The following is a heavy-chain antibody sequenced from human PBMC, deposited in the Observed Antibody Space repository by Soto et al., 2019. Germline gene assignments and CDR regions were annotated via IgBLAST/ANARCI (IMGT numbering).Heavy chain of an antibody. Sequence: PSETLSLTCTVSGGSISSCAYFWSWIRHSPRKGLEWIGYISSIGSTYYNPSLKSRVSVSRDTSKNQFSLKLSSVTTTYTAVYYCARGLVSRPYYYHGMDVWGQGTTVTVSS. CDR1: GGSISSCAYF. CDR3: ARGLVSRPYYYHGMDV. CDR2: ISSIGST. V-gene: IGHV4-30-4*01. D-gene: IGHD3-9*01. J-gene: IGHJ6*02.